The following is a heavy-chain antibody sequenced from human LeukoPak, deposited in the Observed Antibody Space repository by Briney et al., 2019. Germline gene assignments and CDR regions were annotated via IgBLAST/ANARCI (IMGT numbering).Heavy chain of an antibody. D-gene: IGHD3-16*01. Sequence: ASVKVSCKASGYSFTRHYVHWVRQAPGQGLEWLGCINPNSGDTNYAQTLQGRVAMTRDTSVSTAYMEVRRLTSDDTAVYYCAMGLSQALINWFDPWGQGTPVTVSS. J-gene: IGHJ5*02. CDR1: GYSFTRHY. V-gene: IGHV1-2*02. CDR3: AMGLSQALINWFDP. CDR2: INPNSGDT.